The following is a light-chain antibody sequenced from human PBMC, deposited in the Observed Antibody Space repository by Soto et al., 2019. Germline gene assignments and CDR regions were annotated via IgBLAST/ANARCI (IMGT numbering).Light chain of an antibody. CDR1: KSDIGVYDF. CDR2: EVV. Sequence: QSVLTQPPSASGSPGQSVTISCTGTKSDIGVYDFVSWYLHHPGKAPRLIIYEVVQRPSGVPDRFSCSKSSNTASLTVSGLQAGDEADYFCKSYAGSNTYVCGSGTKVTVL. V-gene: IGLV2-8*01. CDR3: KSYAGSNTYV. J-gene: IGLJ1*01.